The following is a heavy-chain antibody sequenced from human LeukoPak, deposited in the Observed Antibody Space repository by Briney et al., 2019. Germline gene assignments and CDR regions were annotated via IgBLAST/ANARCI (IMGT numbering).Heavy chain of an antibody. CDR1: GGSFSGYY. Sequence: SETLSLTCSVYGGSFSGYYWGWIRQPPGKGLEWLGEIHHSGRTNYTPPLKSRVTISVDTSKHQFSLKLSSVTAADTAVYYCASVRYGSGSSEYYFDYWGQGTLVTVSS. CDR2: IHHSGRT. D-gene: IGHD3-10*01. V-gene: IGHV4-34*01. CDR3: ASVRYGSGSSEYYFDY. J-gene: IGHJ4*02.